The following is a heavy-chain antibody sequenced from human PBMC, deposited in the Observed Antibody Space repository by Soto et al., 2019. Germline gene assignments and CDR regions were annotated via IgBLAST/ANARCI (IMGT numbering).Heavy chain of an antibody. J-gene: IGHJ4*02. CDR1: GFMFSSSW. Sequence: GGSLRLSCAASGFMFSSSWMSWVRQAPGKGLEWAAHTNPDGSDKYYVDSVKGRFTISRDNAQNSLYLQMNNLEVGDTAVYYCVSWNGRLSSHWGQGTLVTVSS. CDR3: VSWNGRLSSH. CDR2: TNPDGSDK. D-gene: IGHD3-3*01. V-gene: IGHV3-7*05.